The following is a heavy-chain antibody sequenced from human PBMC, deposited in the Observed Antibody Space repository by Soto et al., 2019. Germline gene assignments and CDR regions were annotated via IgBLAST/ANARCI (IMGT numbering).Heavy chain of an antibody. CDR3: ARGLYSGWHYFDY. CDR2: IYSGGST. CDR1: GFTVSSNY. Sequence: EVQLVESGGGLVQPGGSLRLSCAASGFTVSSNYMSWVRQAPGKGLEWVSVIYSGGSTYYADSVKGRFTISRDNSTNTLYRQMNSLRAEDTAVYYCARGLYSGWHYFDYWGQGTLVTVSS. D-gene: IGHD5-12*01. J-gene: IGHJ4*02. V-gene: IGHV3-66*01.